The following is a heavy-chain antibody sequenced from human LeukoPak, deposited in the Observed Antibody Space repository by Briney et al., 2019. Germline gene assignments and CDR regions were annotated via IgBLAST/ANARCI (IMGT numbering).Heavy chain of an antibody. D-gene: IGHD3-3*01. CDR3: AKSHLADYDFWSGYYTSSYGMDV. CDR1: GYTLTELS. Sequence: GASVKVSCKVSGYTLTELSMHWVRQAPGQGLEWMGGIIPIFGTANYAQKFQGRVTITADESTSTAYMELSSLRSEDTAVYYCAKSHLADYDFWSGYYTSSYGMDVWGQGTTVTVSS. J-gene: IGHJ6*02. CDR2: IIPIFGTA. V-gene: IGHV1-69*13.